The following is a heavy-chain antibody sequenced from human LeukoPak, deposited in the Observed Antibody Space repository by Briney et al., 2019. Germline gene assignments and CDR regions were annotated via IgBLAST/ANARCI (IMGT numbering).Heavy chain of an antibody. CDR2: IYTSGST. D-gene: IGHD6-13*01. V-gene: IGHV4-61*02. J-gene: IGHJ5*02. CDR1: GGSISSGSYY. CDR3: ARGVAAAGTIWFDP. Sequence: PSQTLSLTCTVSGGSISSGSYYWSWIRQPAGKGLEWIGRIYTSGSTNYNPPLKSRVTISVDTSKTPFSLKLSSVTAADTAVYYCARGVAAAGTIWFDPWGQGPLVTVSS.